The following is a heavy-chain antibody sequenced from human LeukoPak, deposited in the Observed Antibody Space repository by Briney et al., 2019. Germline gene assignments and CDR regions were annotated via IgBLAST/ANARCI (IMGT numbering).Heavy chain of an antibody. V-gene: IGHV1-2*02. CDR2: INPNSGGT. Sequence: GASVKVSCKASGYTFTGYYMHWVRQAPGQGLEWMGWINPNSGGTNYAQKFQGRVTMTRDTSISTAYMELSRLRSDDTAVYYCARLEGSCGSYFLDRGFESLYWGQGTLVTVSS. D-gene: IGHD1-26*01. CDR3: ARLEGSCGSYFLDRGFESLY. J-gene: IGHJ4*02. CDR1: GYTFTGYY.